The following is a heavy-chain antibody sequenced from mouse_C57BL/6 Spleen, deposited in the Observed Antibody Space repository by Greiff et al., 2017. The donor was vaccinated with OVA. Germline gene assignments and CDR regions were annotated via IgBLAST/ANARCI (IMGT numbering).Heavy chain of an antibody. CDR2: INPSSGYT. V-gene: IGHV1-7*01. Sequence: QVQLQQSGAELAKPGASVKLSCKASGYTFTSYWMHWVKQRPGQGLEWIGYINPSSGYTKYNQKFKDKATLPADKSSSTAYMQLSSLTYEDSAVYYCASTGYGSSYWYFDVWGTGTTVTVSS. CDR3: ASTGYGSSYWYFDV. D-gene: IGHD1-1*01. J-gene: IGHJ1*03. CDR1: GYTFTSYW.